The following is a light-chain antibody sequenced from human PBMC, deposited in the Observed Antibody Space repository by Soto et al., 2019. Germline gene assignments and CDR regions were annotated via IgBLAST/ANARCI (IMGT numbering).Light chain of an antibody. V-gene: IGKV3-20*01. CDR2: GTS. CDR1: ESVNSRN. Sequence: DIVLTQSPGTLSVSPGESANLSCRASESVNSRNLGWYQQKPGQAPRLLIYGTSSRSTDIPDRFSGSGSGTDFTLSIRKLEPEDFAVYYCQQYGKSPRTFGQGTKVEIK. J-gene: IGKJ2*01. CDR3: QQYGKSPRT.